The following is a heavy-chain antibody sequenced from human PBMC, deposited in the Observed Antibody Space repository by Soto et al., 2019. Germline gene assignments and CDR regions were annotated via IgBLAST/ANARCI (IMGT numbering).Heavy chain of an antibody. V-gene: IGHV3-23*01. D-gene: IGHD3-22*01. CDR2: ISGSGGST. Sequence: PGGSLRLSCAASGFTFSSYAMSWVRQAPGKGLEWVSAISGSGGSTYYADSVKGRFTISRDNSKNTLYLQMNSLRAEDTAVYYCAKGLPSPYYDSSGYYSRGYFQHWGQGTLVTAPQ. J-gene: IGHJ1*01. CDR1: GFTFSSYA. CDR3: AKGLPSPYYDSSGYYSRGYFQH.